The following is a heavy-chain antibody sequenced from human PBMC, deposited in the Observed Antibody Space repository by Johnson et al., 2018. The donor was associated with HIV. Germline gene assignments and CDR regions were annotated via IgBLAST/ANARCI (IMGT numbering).Heavy chain of an antibody. CDR2: ISYDGSNK. CDR3: ARSGGYPNAFDM. D-gene: IGHD6-13*01. V-gene: IGHV3-30-3*01. CDR1: GFTFSSYA. J-gene: IGHJ3*02. Sequence: QVQLVESGGGVVQPGGSLRLSCAASGFTFSSYAMHWVRQAPGKGLEWVAVISYDGSNKYYADSVKGRFTISRDNSKNTLYLQMNSLRAEDTAVYYCARSGGYPNAFDMWGQGTLVTVPA.